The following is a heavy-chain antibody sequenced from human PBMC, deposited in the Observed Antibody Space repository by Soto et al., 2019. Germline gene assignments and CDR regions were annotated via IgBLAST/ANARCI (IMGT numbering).Heavy chain of an antibody. D-gene: IGHD4-17*01. J-gene: IGHJ6*02. CDR3: AKNLGETPSNGYGMDV. CDR2: ISWDGGST. CDR1: GFTFDDYT. Sequence: EVQLVESGGVVVQPGGSLRLSCAASGFTFDDYTMHWVRQAPGKGLEWVSLISWDGGSTYYADSVKGRFTISRDNSKNSLYLQMNSLRTEDTALYYCAKNLGETPSNGYGMDVWGQGTTVTVSS. V-gene: IGHV3-43*01.